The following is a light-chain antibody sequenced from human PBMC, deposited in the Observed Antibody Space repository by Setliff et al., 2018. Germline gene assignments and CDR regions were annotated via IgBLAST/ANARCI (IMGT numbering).Light chain of an antibody. V-gene: IGLV2-14*03. Sequence: QSVLTQPASVSGSPGQSITISCTGPSSDIGGYNYVSWYQQYPGKAPQLIIYGASKXXSGVSDRFSGXKXGXTASLTISGLQVEDEADYYCSSYTGNTFIFAAGTKGTVL. CDR1: SSDIGGYNY. J-gene: IGLJ1*01. CDR3: SSYTGNTFI. CDR2: GAS.